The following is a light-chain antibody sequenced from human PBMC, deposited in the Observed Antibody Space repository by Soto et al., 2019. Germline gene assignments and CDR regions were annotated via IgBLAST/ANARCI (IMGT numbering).Light chain of an antibody. J-gene: IGKJ1*01. Sequence: EIVMTQSPATLSVSPGERATLSCRASQSVSSNLAWYQQKPGQAPRLLIYGASTRATGIPARFTGSGSGTQFTLTISSLPSEDLALYYCPQYDNWPRTFGQGTKVAIK. CDR3: PQYDNWPRT. CDR1: QSVSSN. V-gene: IGKV3-15*01. CDR2: GAS.